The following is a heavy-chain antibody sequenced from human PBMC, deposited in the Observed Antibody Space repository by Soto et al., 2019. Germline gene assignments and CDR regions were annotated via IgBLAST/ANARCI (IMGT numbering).Heavy chain of an antibody. CDR1: GFSLSTSGVG. CDR3: APRAGLRRHWDSGYFAL. Sequence: QITLEESGPTRVKPTQTLTLTCTFSGFSLSTSGVGVGWVRQPPGKALERLALIYWDDDKRYSPALRSRLTLRHDTHSNQVAPTMADTAPVGPATYPSAPRAGLRRHWDSGYFALWGQGALATVSS. CDR2: IYWDDDK. V-gene: IGHV2-5*02. J-gene: IGHJ4*03. D-gene: IGHD1-7*01.